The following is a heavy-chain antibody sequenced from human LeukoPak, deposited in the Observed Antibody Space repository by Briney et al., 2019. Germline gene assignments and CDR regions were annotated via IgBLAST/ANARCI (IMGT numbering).Heavy chain of an antibody. D-gene: IGHD3-22*01. CDR1: GFTLRSFP. Sequence: GGSLRLSCEPSGFTLRSFPMNGAAKPPGRGREWAAALIGMGGSTYYADSVKGWFTISRDNSKNTLFLQMNSLRAEDTAVYYCAKDKDRVRSGYWFPYYFDYWGQGTLVTVSS. CDR3: AKDKDRVRSGYWFPYYFDY. V-gene: IGHV3-23*01. CDR2: LIGMGGST. J-gene: IGHJ4*02.